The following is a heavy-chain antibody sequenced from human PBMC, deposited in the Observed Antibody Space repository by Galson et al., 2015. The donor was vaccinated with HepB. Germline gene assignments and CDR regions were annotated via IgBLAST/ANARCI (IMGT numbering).Heavy chain of an antibody. CDR1: GFTFSSYS. J-gene: IGHJ3*02. V-gene: IGHV3-21*04. Sequence: PLRLSCAASGFTFSSYSMNWVRQAPGKGLEWVSSISSSSSYIYYADSVKGRFTISRDNAKNSLYLQMNSLRAEDTAVYYCARDMDGLSYPHAFDIWGQGTMVTVSS. CDR2: ISSSSSYI. CDR3: ARDMDGLSYPHAFDI. D-gene: IGHD3-10*01.